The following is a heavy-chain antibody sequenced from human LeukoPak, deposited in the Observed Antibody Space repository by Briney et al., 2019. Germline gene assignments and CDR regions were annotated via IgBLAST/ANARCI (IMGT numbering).Heavy chain of an antibody. CDR1: GGSISSYY. V-gene: IGHV4-59*01. J-gene: IGHJ1*01. D-gene: IGHD3-10*01. Sequence: SETLSLTCTVSGGSISSYYWSWIRQPPGKGLEWIGYIYYSGSTNYNPSLKSRVTISVDMSKNQFSLKLSSVSAADTAVYYCAREGRSMVRGVEYFQHWGQGTLVTVSS. CDR3: AREGRSMVRGVEYFQH. CDR2: IYYSGST.